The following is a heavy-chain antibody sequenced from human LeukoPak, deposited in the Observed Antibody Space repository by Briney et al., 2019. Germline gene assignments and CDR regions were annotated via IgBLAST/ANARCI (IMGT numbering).Heavy chain of an antibody. CDR2: INHSGST. CDR3: ARGRIAARPYYYYYMDV. J-gene: IGHJ6*03. V-gene: IGHV4-34*01. Sequence: SETLSLTCAVYGGSFSGYYWCWIRQPPGKELEWIGEINHSGSTNYNPSLKSRVTISVDTSKNQFSLKLSSVTAADTAVYYCARGRIAARPYYYYYMDVWGKGTTVTVSS. D-gene: IGHD6-6*01. CDR1: GGSFSGYY.